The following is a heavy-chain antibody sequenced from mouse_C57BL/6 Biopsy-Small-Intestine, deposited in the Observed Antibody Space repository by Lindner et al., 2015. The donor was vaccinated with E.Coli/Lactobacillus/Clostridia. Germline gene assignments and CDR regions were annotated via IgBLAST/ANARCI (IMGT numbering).Heavy chain of an antibody. V-gene: IGHV1-82*01. Sequence: VQLQESGPELVKPGASVKISCKASGYAFSSSWMNWVKQRPGKGLEWIGRIYPGDGDTDYNGKFKGKATLTADKSSSTAYMQLSSLTSEDSAVYFCSSYGNFDVWGTGTTATVSS. D-gene: IGHD1-1*01. CDR3: SSYGNFDV. CDR2: IYPGDGDT. J-gene: IGHJ1*03. CDR1: GYAFSSSW.